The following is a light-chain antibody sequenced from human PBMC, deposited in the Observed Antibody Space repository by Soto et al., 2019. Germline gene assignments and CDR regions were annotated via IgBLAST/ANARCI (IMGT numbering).Light chain of an antibody. Sequence: DLQMTQSPSSLSASVGDRVTITCRASQYINTYLNWFQQKPGKAPELLIYAASSLQGGVPSRFSGSGSGTDFTLTISSLQPEDFATYYCQQSYSTPRTFGQGTKVEIK. J-gene: IGKJ1*01. CDR1: QYINTY. CDR3: QQSYSTPRT. V-gene: IGKV1-39*01. CDR2: AAS.